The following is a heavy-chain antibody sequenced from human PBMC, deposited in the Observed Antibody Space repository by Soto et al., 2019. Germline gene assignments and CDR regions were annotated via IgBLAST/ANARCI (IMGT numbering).Heavy chain of an antibody. J-gene: IGHJ4*02. CDR3: EKDKESGLVPADFDY. V-gene: IGHV3-30*18. CDR1: GFTFSSYG. Sequence: QVQLVESGGGVVQPGRSLRLSCAASGFTFSSYGMHWVRQAPGKGLEGVAVISYDGSNKYYADSVKGRFTISRDNSKNTLYLQMNSLRAEDTAVYYCEKDKESGLVPADFDYWGQGTLVTVTS. CDR2: ISYDGSNK. D-gene: IGHD2-2*01.